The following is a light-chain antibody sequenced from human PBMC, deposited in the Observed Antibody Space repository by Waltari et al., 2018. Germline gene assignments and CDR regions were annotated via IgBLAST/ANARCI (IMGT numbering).Light chain of an antibody. J-gene: IGKJ2*03. V-gene: IGKV1-5*03. CDR3: QQYNTYSS. CDR2: KAT. CDR1: QLIRNY. Sequence: DIQMTHSPSPLSASVGDTITLPCRASQLIRNYLAWYQQKPGKAPKLLIYKATSSGSGVPSRFSGSGSGTEFTLTISSLQPDDFATYYCQQYNTYSSFGQGTKLEIK.